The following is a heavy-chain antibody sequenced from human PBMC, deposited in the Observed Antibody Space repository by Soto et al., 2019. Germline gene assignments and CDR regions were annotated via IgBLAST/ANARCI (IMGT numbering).Heavy chain of an antibody. D-gene: IGHD6-6*01. CDR3: AREGYSSSPRGGFDP. V-gene: IGHV4-59*01. Sequence: PSETLSLTCTVSGGSISRDHWSWIRQPPGKGLEWIGYIYYSGSTNYNPSLKSRVTISVDTSKNQFSLKLSSVTAADTAVYYCAREGYSSSPRGGFDPWGQGTLVTVSS. CDR1: GGSISRDH. J-gene: IGHJ5*02. CDR2: IYYSGST.